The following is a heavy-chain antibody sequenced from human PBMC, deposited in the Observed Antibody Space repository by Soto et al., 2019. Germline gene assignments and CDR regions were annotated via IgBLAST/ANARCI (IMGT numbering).Heavy chain of an antibody. Sequence: QLKLQESGSGLVKPSQTLSLTCAVSGGSISSGGYSWSWIRQPPGKGLEWIGYIYHSGSTYYNPSLRSRVTISVDRSKNQFSLKLSSVTAADTAVYYCARVIVRGVIKDSGWFDPWGQGTLVTVSS. V-gene: IGHV4-30-2*01. J-gene: IGHJ5*02. D-gene: IGHD3-10*01. CDR2: IYHSGST. CDR1: GGSISSGGYS. CDR3: ARVIVRGVIKDSGWFDP.